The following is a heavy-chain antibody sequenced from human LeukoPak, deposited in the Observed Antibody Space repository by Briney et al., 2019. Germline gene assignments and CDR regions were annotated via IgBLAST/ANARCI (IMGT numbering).Heavy chain of an antibody. CDR1: GGSFSGYY. CDR3: ARESITMVRGVIGY. Sequence: SETLSLTCAVYGGSFSGYYWSWIRQPPGKGLEWIGEINHSGSTNYNPSLKSRVTISVDTSKNQFSLKLSSVTAADTAVYYCARESITMVRGVIGYWGQGTLVTVSS. D-gene: IGHD3-10*01. J-gene: IGHJ4*02. V-gene: IGHV4-34*01. CDR2: INHSGST.